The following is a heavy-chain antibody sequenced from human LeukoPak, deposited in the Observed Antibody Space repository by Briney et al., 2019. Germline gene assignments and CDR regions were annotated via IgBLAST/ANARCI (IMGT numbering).Heavy chain of an antibody. Sequence: GGSRRLSRVPSGFSPNIYAINWVRHAPGKGLGWVSTISHSGGKTYYADFVKGPYTLSRDKSKNTLFLQMNNLTTEDTAVFYCAKDGSWVGDYHWFDSWGQGTLVTVAS. CDR2: ISHSGGKT. V-gene: IGHV3-23*01. J-gene: IGHJ5*01. CDR1: GFSPNIYA. CDR3: AKDGSWVGDYHWFDS. D-gene: IGHD4-17*01.